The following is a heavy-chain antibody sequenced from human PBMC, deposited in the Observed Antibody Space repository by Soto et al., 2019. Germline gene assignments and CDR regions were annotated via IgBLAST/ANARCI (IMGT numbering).Heavy chain of an antibody. V-gene: IGHV3-23*01. Sequence: EVQLLESGGGLVQPGGSLRLSCAASGFTFSSYAMSWVRQAPGKGLEWVSAISGSGGSTYYADSVKGRFTISRDNSKNTLYLQMNSVRAEDTAVYYCAKDRGYDYGDPIYYYFDYWGQGTLVTVSS. J-gene: IGHJ4*02. CDR1: GFTFSSYA. CDR2: ISGSGGST. D-gene: IGHD4-17*01. CDR3: AKDRGYDYGDPIYYYFDY.